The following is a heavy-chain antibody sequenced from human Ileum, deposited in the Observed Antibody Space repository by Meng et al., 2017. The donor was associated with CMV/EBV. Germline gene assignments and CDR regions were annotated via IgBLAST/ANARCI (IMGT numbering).Heavy chain of an antibody. CDR3: ARVGIQLWLRTSYYFDY. D-gene: IGHD5-18*01. Sequence: SETLSLTCTVSGGSISSGGYYWSWIRQHPGKGLEWIGYIYYSGSTYYNPSLKSRVTISVDTSKNQFSLKLSSVTAADTAVYYCARVGIQLWLRTSYYFDYWGQGTLVTVSS. CDR2: IYYSGST. V-gene: IGHV4-31*03. J-gene: IGHJ4*02. CDR1: GGSISSGGYY.